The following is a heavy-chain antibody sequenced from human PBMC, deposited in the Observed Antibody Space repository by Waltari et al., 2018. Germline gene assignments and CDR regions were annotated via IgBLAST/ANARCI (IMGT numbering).Heavy chain of an antibody. CDR1: GGTFSRYA. J-gene: IGHJ5*02. D-gene: IGHD6-19*01. CDR3: ARGSPGIAVARNWFDP. CDR2: IIPIFGTA. Sequence: VQLVQSGAEVKKPGSSVKVSCTASGGTFSRYAIRWVRQAPGQGLEWMGGIIPIFGTANYAQKFQGRVTITADESTSTAYMELSSLRSEDTAVYYCARGSPGIAVARNWFDPWGQGTLVTVSS. V-gene: IGHV1-69*01.